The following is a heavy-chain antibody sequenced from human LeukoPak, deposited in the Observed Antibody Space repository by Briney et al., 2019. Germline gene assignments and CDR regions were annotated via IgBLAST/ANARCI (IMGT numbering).Heavy chain of an antibody. D-gene: IGHD6-13*01. CDR2: FDPEDGET. CDR3: ARGPPGSSWFNYYYYMDV. Sequence: ASVKVSCKVSGYTLTELSMHWVRQAPGKGLEWMGGFDPEDGETIYAQKFQGRVTITRNTSISTAYMELSSLRSEDTAVYYCARGPPGSSWFNYYYYMDVWGKGTTVTVSS. J-gene: IGHJ6*03. V-gene: IGHV1-24*01. CDR1: GYTLTELS.